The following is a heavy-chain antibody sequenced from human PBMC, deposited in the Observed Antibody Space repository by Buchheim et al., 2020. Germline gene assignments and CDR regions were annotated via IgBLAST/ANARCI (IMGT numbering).Heavy chain of an antibody. Sequence: QVQLQESGPGLVKPSETLSLTCTVSGGSIRSYYWSWIRQPPGKGLEWIGYIYYSGSTNYNPSLKSRVTISVDTSKNPFSLKLSSVTAADTAVYYCARGPSGWGFDYWGQGTL. V-gene: IGHV4-59*01. D-gene: IGHD6-19*01. CDR3: ARGPSGWGFDY. J-gene: IGHJ4*02. CDR1: GGSIRSYY. CDR2: IYYSGST.